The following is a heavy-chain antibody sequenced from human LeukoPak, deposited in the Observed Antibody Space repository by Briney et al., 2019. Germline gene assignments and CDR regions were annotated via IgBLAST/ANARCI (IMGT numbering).Heavy chain of an antibody. J-gene: IGHJ4*02. CDR1: GGSISSSSYY. CDR2: IYYSGRT. D-gene: IGHD6-13*01. V-gene: IGHV4-39*01. CDR3: ASIADRSTNFDY. Sequence: SETLSLTCSVSGGSISSSSYYWDWIRQPPGKGLEWIGSIYYSGRTYYKPSLKSRATISVDTSKNQFSLKLRSVTAADTAVYYCASIADRSTNFDYWGQGTLVTVSS.